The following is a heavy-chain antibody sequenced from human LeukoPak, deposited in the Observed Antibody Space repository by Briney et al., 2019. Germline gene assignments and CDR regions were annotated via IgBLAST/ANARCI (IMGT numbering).Heavy chain of an antibody. V-gene: IGHV4-31*03. J-gene: IGHJ6*02. CDR3: ARDHRWGTQSYYYYYGMDV. CDR2: IYYSGST. D-gene: IGHD1-14*01. CDR1: GGSISSGGYY. Sequence: PSETLSLTCTVSGGSISSGGYYWSWIRQHPGKGLEWVGYIYYSGSTYYNPSLKSRVTISVDTSKNQFSLKLSSVTAADTAVYYCARDHRWGTQSYYYYYGMDVWGQGTTVTVSS.